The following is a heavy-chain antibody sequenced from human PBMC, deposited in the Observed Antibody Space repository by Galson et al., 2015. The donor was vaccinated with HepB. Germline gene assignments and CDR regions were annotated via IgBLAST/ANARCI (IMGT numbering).Heavy chain of an antibody. CDR1: GFTFSDYY. V-gene: IGHV3-11*06. Sequence: SLRLSCAASGFTFSDYYMSWIRQAPGKGLEWVSYISSSSRYTNYADSVKGRFTISRDNAKNSLYLQMNSLRAEDTAVYYCARIYGYVGGYFDLWGRGTLVTVSS. D-gene: IGHD5-18*01. CDR2: ISSSSRYT. J-gene: IGHJ2*01. CDR3: ARIYGYVGGYFDL.